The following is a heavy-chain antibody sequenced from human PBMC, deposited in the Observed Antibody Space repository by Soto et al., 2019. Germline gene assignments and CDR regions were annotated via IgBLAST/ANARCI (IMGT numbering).Heavy chain of an antibody. CDR3: ARNLYSGSYLYYFDY. Sequence: SVKVSCKASGGTFSSYTISWVRQAPGQGLEWMGRIIPILGIANYAQKFQGRVTITADKSTSTAYMELSSLRSEDTAVYYCARNLYSGSYLYYFDYWGQGTRVTVSS. CDR2: IIPILGIA. V-gene: IGHV1-69*02. D-gene: IGHD1-26*01. CDR1: GGTFSSYT. J-gene: IGHJ4*02.